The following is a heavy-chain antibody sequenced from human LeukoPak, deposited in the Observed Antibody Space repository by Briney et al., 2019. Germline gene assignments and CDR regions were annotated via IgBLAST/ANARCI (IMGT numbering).Heavy chain of an antibody. CDR1: GGSFSGYY. D-gene: IGHD3-10*01. CDR2: INNSGST. CDR3: ARGLDYYGSGSQGYYFDY. J-gene: IGHJ4*02. Sequence: PSETLSLTCAVYGGSFSGYYWSWIRQPPGKGLEWFGEINNSGSTNYNPSLKSRVTISVDTSKNQFSLKLSSVTAADTAVYYCARGLDYYGSGSQGYYFDYWGQGTLVTVSS. V-gene: IGHV4-34*01.